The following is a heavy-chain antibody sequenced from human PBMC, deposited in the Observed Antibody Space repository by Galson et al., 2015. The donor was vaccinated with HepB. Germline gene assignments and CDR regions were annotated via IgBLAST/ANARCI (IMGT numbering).Heavy chain of an antibody. Sequence: SYWIGWVRPMPGKGLEWVAIIYPGDSDTRYSPSFQGQVTISADKSITTAYLQWSSLKASDTAIYYCARPTTSGWGQGTLVIVSS. V-gene: IGHV5-51*01. J-gene: IGHJ4*02. CDR3: ARPTTSG. D-gene: IGHD1-1*01. CDR1: SYW. CDR2: IYPGDSDT.